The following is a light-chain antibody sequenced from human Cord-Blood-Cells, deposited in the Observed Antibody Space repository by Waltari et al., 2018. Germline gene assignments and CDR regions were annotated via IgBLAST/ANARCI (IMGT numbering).Light chain of an antibody. J-gene: IGLJ3*02. CDR3: YSAADKGV. Sequence: SYELTQPSPVSVSPGPTARITFSGAVLAKHYARWFQQKPGQAPVLVIYKDSERPSGSPERFSGSSSGTTVTLTISGAQVEDEADYYCYSAADKGVFGGGTKLTVL. CDR2: KDS. V-gene: IGLV3-27*01. CDR1: VLAKHY.